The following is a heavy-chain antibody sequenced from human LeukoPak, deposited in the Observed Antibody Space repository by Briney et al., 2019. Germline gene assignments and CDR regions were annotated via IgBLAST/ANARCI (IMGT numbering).Heavy chain of an antibody. Sequence: SETLSLTCTVSGGSISSSSYYWGWIRQPPGMGLEWIGSIYYSGSTYYNPSLKSRVTISVDTSKNQFSLKLSSVTAADTAVYYCARADSGSYYYAFDIWGQGTMVTVSS. J-gene: IGHJ3*02. CDR3: ARADSGSYYYAFDI. CDR1: GGSISSSSYY. V-gene: IGHV4-39*07. CDR2: IYYSGST. D-gene: IGHD1-26*01.